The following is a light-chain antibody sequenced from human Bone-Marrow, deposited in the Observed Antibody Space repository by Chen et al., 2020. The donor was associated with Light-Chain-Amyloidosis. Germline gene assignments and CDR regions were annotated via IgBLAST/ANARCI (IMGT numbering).Light chain of an antibody. V-gene: IGLV3-25*03. CDR2: RDT. Sequence: SYELTQPPSVSVSPGQTARIPCSGDDLPTKYAYWYQQKPGQAPVLVIHRDTERPSGISERFSGSISGTTATLTISGVQAEDEADYQCQSADSSGTYEVIFGGGTKLTVL. J-gene: IGLJ2*01. CDR3: QSADSSGTYEVI. CDR1: DLPTKY.